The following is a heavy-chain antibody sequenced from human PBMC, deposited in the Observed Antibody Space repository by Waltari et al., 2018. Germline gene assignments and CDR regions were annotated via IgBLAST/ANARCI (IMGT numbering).Heavy chain of an antibody. CDR3: ARDGYCSGGSCYGYYYYYGMDV. CDR1: GYTFTSYA. Sequence: QVQLVQSGSELKKPGASVTVSCKASGYTFTSYAMNWVRQAPGQGLEWMGWINTNTGNPTYAQGFTGRFVFSLDTSVSTAYLQISSLKAEDTAVYYCARDGYCSGGSCYGYYYYYGMDVWGQGTTVTVSS. D-gene: IGHD2-15*01. V-gene: IGHV7-4-1*02. J-gene: IGHJ6*02. CDR2: INTNTGNP.